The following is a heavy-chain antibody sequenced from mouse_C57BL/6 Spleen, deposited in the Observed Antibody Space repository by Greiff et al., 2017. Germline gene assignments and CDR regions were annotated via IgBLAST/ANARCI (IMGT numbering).Heavy chain of an antibody. CDR3: ARYYGSSYSYAMGY. Sequence: VQLQQPGTELVKPGASVKLSCKASGYTFTSYWMHWVNQRPGQGLEWIGNINPSNGGTNYNEKFKSKAPLTVDKSSSTAYMQLSSLASEDSAVYCCARYYGSSYSYAMGYWGQGTSVTVSS. V-gene: IGHV1-53*01. CDR2: INPSNGGT. CDR1: GYTFTSYW. D-gene: IGHD1-1*01. J-gene: IGHJ4*01.